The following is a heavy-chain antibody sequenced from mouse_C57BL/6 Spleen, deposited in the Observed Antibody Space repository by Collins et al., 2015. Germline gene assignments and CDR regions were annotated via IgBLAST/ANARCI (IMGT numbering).Heavy chain of an antibody. CDR1: GYTFTGYW. J-gene: IGHJ2*01. CDR3: ARGAPYYGSSLYYFDY. CDR2: ILPGSGST. V-gene: IGHV1-9*01. Sequence: QVQLQQSGAELMKPGASVKLSCKATGYTFTGYWIEWVKQRPGHGLEWIGEILPGSGSTNYNEKFKGKATFTADTSSNTAYMQLSSLTTEDSAIYYCARGAPYYGSSLYYFDYWGQGTTLTVSS. D-gene: IGHD1-1*01.